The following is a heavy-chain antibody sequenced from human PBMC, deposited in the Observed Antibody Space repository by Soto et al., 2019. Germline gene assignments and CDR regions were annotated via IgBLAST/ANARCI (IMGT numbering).Heavy chain of an antibody. J-gene: IGHJ3*02. CDR2: IYPGDSDT. D-gene: IGHD6-6*01. V-gene: IGHV5-51*01. CDR1: GYRFSTNW. Sequence: GESLKISCKGSGYRFSTNWIAWVRQMPGKGLEWMGIIYPGDSDTRYSPSFQGQVTISADKSISTAYLQWSSLKASDTALYYCATEDDGSSSPPDTFDIWGQGTMVTVSS. CDR3: ATEDDGSSSPPDTFDI.